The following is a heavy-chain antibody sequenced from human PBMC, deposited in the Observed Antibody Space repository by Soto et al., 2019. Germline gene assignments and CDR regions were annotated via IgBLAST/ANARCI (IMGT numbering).Heavy chain of an antibody. CDR3: ARDRSPQQLVRGGGQYYYYYGMDV. CDR2: ISYDGSNK. D-gene: IGHD6-13*01. V-gene: IGHV3-30-3*01. J-gene: IGHJ6*02. Sequence: GGSLRLSCAASGFTFSSYAMHWVRQAPGKGLEWVAVISYDGSNKYYADSVKGRFTISRDNSKNTLYLQMNSLRAEETAVYYCARDRSPQQLVRGGGQYYYYYGMDVWGQGTTVTVSS. CDR1: GFTFSSYA.